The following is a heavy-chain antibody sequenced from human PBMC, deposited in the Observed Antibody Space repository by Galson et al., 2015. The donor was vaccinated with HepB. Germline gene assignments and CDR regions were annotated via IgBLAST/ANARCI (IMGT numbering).Heavy chain of an antibody. CDR3: ASANDFWSGYRDAGTSRWFDS. CDR1: GDTFSSYA. CDR2: VIPIFAKA. V-gene: IGHV1-69*06. D-gene: IGHD3-3*01. J-gene: IGHJ5*01. Sequence: SVKVSCKASGDTFSSYAISWVRQAPGQGLEWMGGVIPIFAKAKYALKFQGRVTITADKSTNTAFMELSSLRSEDTVVYYCASANDFWSGYRDAGTSRWFDSWGQGTLVTVSS.